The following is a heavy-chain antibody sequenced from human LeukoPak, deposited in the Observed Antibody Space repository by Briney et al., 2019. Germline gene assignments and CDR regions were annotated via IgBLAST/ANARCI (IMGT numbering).Heavy chain of an antibody. D-gene: IGHD6-6*01. CDR2: IIPIFGTA. CDR3: ARESPSVLLSFDY. Sequence: ASVKVSCKASGGTFSSYAISWVRQAPGQGLEWMGGIIPIFGTANYAQKFQGRVTITADESTSTAYMELSSLRSEDTVVYYCARESPSVLLSFDYWGQGTLVTVSS. CDR1: GGTFSSYA. J-gene: IGHJ4*02. V-gene: IGHV1-69*13.